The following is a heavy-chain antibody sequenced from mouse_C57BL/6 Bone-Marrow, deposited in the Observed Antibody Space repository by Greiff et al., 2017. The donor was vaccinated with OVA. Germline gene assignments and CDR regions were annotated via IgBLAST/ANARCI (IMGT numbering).Heavy chain of an antibody. CDR2: IHPNSGST. CDR3: ARRGWDWFAY. D-gene: IGHD1-1*02. CDR1: GYTFTSYW. Sequence: QVQLQQPGAELVKPGASVKLSCKASGYTFTSYWMHWVKQRPGQGLEWIGMIHPNSGSTNYNEKFKSKATLTVDKSSSTAYMQLSSMTSEYSAVYYCARRGWDWFAYWGQGTLVTVSA. V-gene: IGHV1-64*01. J-gene: IGHJ3*01.